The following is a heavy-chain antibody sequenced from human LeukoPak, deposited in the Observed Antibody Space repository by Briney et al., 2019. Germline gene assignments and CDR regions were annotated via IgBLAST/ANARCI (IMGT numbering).Heavy chain of an antibody. Sequence: PGGSLRLSCAASGFTFSSYAMTWFRQDPDKGLQGVSAISGSDGSTYYADSVKGRYTISRDDSQNTLYLQMNSLSAEDTAVYYCAKVETSGGANCYALHYWGQGTLVTVSS. V-gene: IGHV3-23*01. CDR1: GFTFSSYA. CDR3: AKVETSGGANCYALHY. D-gene: IGHD2-2*01. J-gene: IGHJ4*02. CDR2: ISGSDGST.